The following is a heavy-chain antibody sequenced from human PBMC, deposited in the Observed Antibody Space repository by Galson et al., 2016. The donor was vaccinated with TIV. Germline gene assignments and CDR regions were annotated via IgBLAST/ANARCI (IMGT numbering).Heavy chain of an antibody. CDR2: ISRGSNFI. V-gene: IGHV3-21*06. CDR3: ARDYDFWSGHSWGY. J-gene: IGHJ4*02. Sequence: SLRLSCAASGFTFSSYGMSWVRQTPGKGLEWVSSISRGSNFIFYADSVKGRFAISRDDAENSLLLDMNSLTADDTAVYYCARDYDFWSGHSWGYWGQGTLVTVSS. CDR1: GFTFSSYG. D-gene: IGHD3-3*01.